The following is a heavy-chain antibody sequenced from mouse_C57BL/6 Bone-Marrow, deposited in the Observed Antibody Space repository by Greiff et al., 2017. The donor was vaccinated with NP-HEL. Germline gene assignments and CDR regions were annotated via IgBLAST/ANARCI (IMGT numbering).Heavy chain of an antibody. J-gene: IGHJ2*01. V-gene: IGHV1-55*01. D-gene: IGHD1-1*01. CDR2: INPGSGST. CDR3: AREGLYYDGSSNY. CDR1: GYTFTSYW. Sequence: QVQLQQPGAELVKPGASVKMSCKASGYTFTSYWITWVKQRPGQGLEWIGDINPGSGSTNYNEKFKSKATLTVDTSSSTAYMQLSSLTSEDSAVYYYAREGLYYDGSSNYWGQGTTLTVSA.